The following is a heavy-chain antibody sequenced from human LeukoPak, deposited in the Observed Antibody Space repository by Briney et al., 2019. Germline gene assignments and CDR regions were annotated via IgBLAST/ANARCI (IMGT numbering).Heavy chain of an antibody. CDR1: GGSISRYY. J-gene: IGHJ1*01. CDR2: IDHNGRT. V-gene: IGHV4-59*08. CDR3: ARHLGLMTSLQY. D-gene: IGHD3-16*01. Sequence: SETLSLTCTVSGGSISRYYWSWIRLPPGKGLEYIGCIDHNGRTNYSPSLQSRVTMSVDTSKNQFSLNLTSVTAADTAVYYCARHLGLMTSLQYWGPGTLITVSS.